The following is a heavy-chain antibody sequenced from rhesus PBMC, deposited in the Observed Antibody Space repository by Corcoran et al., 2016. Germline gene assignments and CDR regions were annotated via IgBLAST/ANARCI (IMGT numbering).Heavy chain of an antibody. CDR1: GFTFRSYC. D-gene: IGHD6-31*01. Sequence: EVQLVESGGGLAKPGGSLRLACAASGFTFRSYCMPWVCQAPGKGLVWISAFNCAGGSTFYEGSVKGRFTISRENAKSTLYLQMDSLRAEDTAVYYCARDRVRRVHGGLDSWGQGVVVTVSS. J-gene: IGHJ6*01. V-gene: IGHV3-14*01. CDR3: ARDRVRRVHGGLDS. CDR2: FNCAGGST.